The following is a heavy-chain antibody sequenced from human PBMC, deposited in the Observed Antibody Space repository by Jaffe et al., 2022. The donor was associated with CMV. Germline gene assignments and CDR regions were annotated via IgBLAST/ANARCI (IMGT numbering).Heavy chain of an antibody. Sequence: QLQLQESGPGLVTPSETLSLTCTVSGGSIISSSYYWAWIRQPPGKGLELIGTIYYSGTTYYNPSLESRVTISVDTSNNQFYLKLSSVTAADTAVYYCARHHRPYSNWKYVDYGMDVWGQGTTVTVPS. J-gene: IGHJ6*02. CDR1: GGSIISSSYY. D-gene: IGHD1-7*01. CDR2: IYYSGTT. V-gene: IGHV4-39*01. CDR3: ARHHRPYSNWKYVDYGMDV.